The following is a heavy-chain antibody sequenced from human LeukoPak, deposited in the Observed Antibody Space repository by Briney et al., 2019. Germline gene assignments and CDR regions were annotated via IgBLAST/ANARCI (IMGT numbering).Heavy chain of an antibody. CDR1: GFTFSSYA. V-gene: IGHV3-30-3*01. J-gene: IGHJ4*02. Sequence: GGSLRLSCAASGFTFSSYAMHWVRQAPGKGLEWVAVISSDGSNKYYADSVKGRFTISRDNSKHTLYLQMISLRAEDTAVYYCAREWELVYWGQGTLVTVSS. CDR2: ISSDGSNK. D-gene: IGHD1-26*01. CDR3: AREWELVY.